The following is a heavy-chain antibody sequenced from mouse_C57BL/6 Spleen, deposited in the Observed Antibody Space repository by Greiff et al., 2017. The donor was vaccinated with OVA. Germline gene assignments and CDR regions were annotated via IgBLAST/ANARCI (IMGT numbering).Heavy chain of an antibody. V-gene: IGHV1-39*01. CDR3: ARYGTGAMDY. D-gene: IGHD4-1*01. J-gene: IGHJ4*01. CDR2: INPNYGAT. CDR1: GYSFTDYN. Sequence: VQLQQPGPELVKPGASVKVSCKASGYSFTDYNMNWVKQSHGQSLEWIGRINPNYGATSYNQKFKGKATLTVDQSSSTAYMQLNSLTSEDSAVDVCARYGTGAMDYWGQGTSVTVSS.